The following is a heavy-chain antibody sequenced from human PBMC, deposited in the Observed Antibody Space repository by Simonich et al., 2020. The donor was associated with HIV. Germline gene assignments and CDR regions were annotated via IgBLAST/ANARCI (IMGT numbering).Heavy chain of an antibody. J-gene: IGHJ3*02. CDR2: INHNGRT. D-gene: IGHD7-27*01. CDR1: GGSFINYY. V-gene: IGHV4-34*01. Sequence: QVQLQQWGAGLLKPSETLSLTCAVYGGSFINYYWSWIRQPPGKGLEWIGEINHNGRTNYKPSLKSRVIISVDMSKNQFSLKLNSVTAADTAVYYCARRRPLGKDDAFDIWGQGTLVTVSS. CDR3: ARRRPLGKDDAFDI.